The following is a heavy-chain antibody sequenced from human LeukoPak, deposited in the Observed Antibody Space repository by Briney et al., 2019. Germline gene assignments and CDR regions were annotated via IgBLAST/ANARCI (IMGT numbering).Heavy chain of an antibody. J-gene: IGHJ6*02. CDR2: IYYSGST. CDR3: ARLRLHYYYYYGMDV. Sequence: KTSETLSLTCTVSGGSISSYYWSWIRQPPGKGLEWIGYIYYSGSTNYNPSLKSRVTISVDTSKNQFSLKLSSVTAADTAVYYCARLRLHYYYYYGMDVWGQGTTVTVSS. D-gene: IGHD6-25*01. V-gene: IGHV4-59*08. CDR1: GGSISSYY.